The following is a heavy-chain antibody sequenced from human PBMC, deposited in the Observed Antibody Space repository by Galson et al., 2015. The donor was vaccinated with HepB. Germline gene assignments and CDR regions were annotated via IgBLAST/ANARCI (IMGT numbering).Heavy chain of an antibody. D-gene: IGHD3-10*01. J-gene: IGHJ4*02. CDR3: ARRFTYGLD. CDR2: IYSGGDT. Sequence: SLRLSCAVSGFTVSSNYMTWVGQAPGKGLEWVSVIYSGGDTYYADSVKGRFTIFRDNSKNTLYLQMNSLRAEDTAVYYSARRFTYGLDWGQGTLVTVSS. V-gene: IGHV3-53*01. CDR1: GFTVSSNY.